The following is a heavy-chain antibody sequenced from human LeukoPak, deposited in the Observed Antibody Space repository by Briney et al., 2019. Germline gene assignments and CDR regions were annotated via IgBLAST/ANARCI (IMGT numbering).Heavy chain of an antibody. CDR3: ARDLTGPYDYVWGSYPPLAFDI. D-gene: IGHD3-16*02. V-gene: IGHV1-46*01. J-gene: IGHJ3*02. Sequence: ASVKVSCEASGYTFTSYYMHWVRQAPGQGLEWMGIINPSGGSTSYAQKFQGRVTMTRDMSTSTVYMELSSLRSEDTAVYYGARDLTGPYDYVWGSYPPLAFDIWGQGTMVTVSS. CDR1: GYTFTSYY. CDR2: INPSGGST.